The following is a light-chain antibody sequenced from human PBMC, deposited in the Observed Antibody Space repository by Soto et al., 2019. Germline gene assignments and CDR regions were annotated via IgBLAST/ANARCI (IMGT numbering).Light chain of an antibody. J-gene: IGLJ1*01. CDR3: SSYTSISSLGV. CDR2: EVS. V-gene: IGLV2-14*01. Sequence: QAVVTQPASVSGSPGQSITISCTGTGSDVGSYKYVSWYQQHPGKAPKLMIFEVSNRPSGVSDRFSGSKSGNTASLTISGLQAEDEAVYYCSSYTSISSLGVFGTGTKVTVL. CDR1: GSDVGSYKY.